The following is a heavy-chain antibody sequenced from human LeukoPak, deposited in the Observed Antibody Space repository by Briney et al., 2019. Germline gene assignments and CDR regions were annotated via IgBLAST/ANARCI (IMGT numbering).Heavy chain of an antibody. V-gene: IGHV4-39*01. J-gene: IGHJ4*02. D-gene: IGHD1-26*01. CDR3: ARRGVGAIDY. CDR2: IYYSGST. CDR1: GGSISSSSYY. Sequence: PSETLSLTCTVSGGSISSSSYYWGWIRQPPGKGLEWIGSIYYSGSTYYNPSLKSRVTMSVDTSKNQFSLKLSSVTAADTAVYYCARRGVGAIDYWGQGTLVTVSS.